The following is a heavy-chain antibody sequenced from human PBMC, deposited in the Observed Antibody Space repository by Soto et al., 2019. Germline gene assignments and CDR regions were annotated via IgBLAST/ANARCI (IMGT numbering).Heavy chain of an antibody. D-gene: IGHD3-22*01. CDR3: AKRLGPSGYYYYYYGMDV. J-gene: IGHJ6*02. CDR1: GINFSSHG. Sequence: TVGSLRLSSAASGINFSSHGMPWIRQAPGKGLEWVAVISYDGSNKYYADSVKGRFTISRDNSKNTLYLQMNSLRAEDTAVYYCAKRLGPSGYYYYYYGMDVWGQGTTVTVS. CDR2: ISYDGSNK. V-gene: IGHV3-30*18.